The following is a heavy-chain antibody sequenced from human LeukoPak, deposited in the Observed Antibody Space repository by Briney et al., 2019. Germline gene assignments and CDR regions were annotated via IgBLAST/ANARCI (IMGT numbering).Heavy chain of an antibody. J-gene: IGHJ5*02. D-gene: IGHD3-10*01. V-gene: IGHV3-13*01. CDR2: IGIRGDT. CDR3: GKDSEMTMVRGALLP. CDR1: GFTFIDYD. Sequence: GGSLRLSCAASGFTFIDYDMHWVRQVIGKGLEWVSAIGIRGDTHYSGSVKGRFTISRENAESSLYLQMNSLRAEDTAVYYCGKDSEMTMVRGALLPWGQGTLVTVSS.